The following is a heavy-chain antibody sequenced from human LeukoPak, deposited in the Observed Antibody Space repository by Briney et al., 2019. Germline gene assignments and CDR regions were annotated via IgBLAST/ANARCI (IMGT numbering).Heavy chain of an antibody. CDR1: GFTFSSYG. CDR3: ARLGSSWSFDY. J-gene: IGHJ4*02. V-gene: IGHV3-33*01. D-gene: IGHD6-13*01. Sequence: GGSLRLSCAASGFTFSSYGMNWVRQAPGKGLGWVAVIWYDGSNKYYGDSVKGRFTISRDNSKNTVSLQMNSLRVEDTAVYYCARLGSSWSFDYWGPGTLVTVSS. CDR2: IWYDGSNK.